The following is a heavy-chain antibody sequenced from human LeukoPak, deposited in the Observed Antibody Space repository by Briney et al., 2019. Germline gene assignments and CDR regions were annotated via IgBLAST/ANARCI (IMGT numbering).Heavy chain of an antibody. J-gene: IGHJ4*02. CDR2: ISSSGSTI. Sequence: GGSRRLSCAASGFTFSSYEMNWVRQAPGKGLEWVSYISSSGSTIYYADSVKGRFTISRDNAKNSLYLQMNSLRAEDTAVYYCARVYSSSSLDYWGQGTLVTVSS. CDR1: GFTFSSYE. D-gene: IGHD6-6*01. CDR3: ARVYSSSSLDY. V-gene: IGHV3-48*03.